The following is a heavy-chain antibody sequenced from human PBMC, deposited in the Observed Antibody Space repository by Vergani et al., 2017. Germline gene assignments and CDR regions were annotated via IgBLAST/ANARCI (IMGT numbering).Heavy chain of an antibody. D-gene: IGHD2-8*02. CDR1: GFKFNEYI. V-gene: IGHV3-21*06. CDR3: AKKVSRNWWSYYFDF. J-gene: IGHJ4*02. Sequence: EGQLVESGGGLAKPGGSLRLSCAASGFKFNEYIMNWVRQAPGKGLEWVSSISGSERYIFYAASLKGRVTISRNNAENSLDLQLSNLRVDDTGVYYCAKKVSRNWWSYYFDFWGQGTLVSVSS. CDR2: ISGSERYI.